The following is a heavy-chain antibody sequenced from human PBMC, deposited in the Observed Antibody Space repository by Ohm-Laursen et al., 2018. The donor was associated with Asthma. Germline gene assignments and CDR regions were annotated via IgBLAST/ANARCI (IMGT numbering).Heavy chain of an antibody. V-gene: IGHV3-21*01. J-gene: IGHJ4*02. CDR1: EFTFRLSW. CDR2: ISGSRSNT. D-gene: IGHD5-12*01. Sequence: GSLRLSCSASEFTFRLSWMSWVRQAPGKGLEWVSSISGSRSNTYYSDSVKGRFTISRDNAKNSLYLQMNSLRAEDTAVYYCGRGLRNSGSDNYWGQGTLVTVSS. CDR3: GRGLRNSGSDNY.